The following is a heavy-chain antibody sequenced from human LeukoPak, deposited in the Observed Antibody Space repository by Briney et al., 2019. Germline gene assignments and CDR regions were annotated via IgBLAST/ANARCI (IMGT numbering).Heavy chain of an antibody. CDR1: GFTFSSYD. CDR2: ISGSGGST. J-gene: IGHJ4*02. Sequence: GGSLRLSCAACGFTFSSYDMHWVRQATGKGLEWVSAISGSGGSTYYADSVKGRFTISRDNSKNTLYLQMNSLRAEDTAVYYCAKIPSTYYDFWSGYSRDDYYFDYWSQGTLVTVSS. V-gene: IGHV3-23*01. CDR3: AKIPSTYYDFWSGYSRDDYYFDY. D-gene: IGHD3-3*01.